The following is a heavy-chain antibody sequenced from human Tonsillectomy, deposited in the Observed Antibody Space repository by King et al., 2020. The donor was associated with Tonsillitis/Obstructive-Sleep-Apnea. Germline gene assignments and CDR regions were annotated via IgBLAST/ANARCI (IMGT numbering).Heavy chain of an antibody. J-gene: IGHJ2*01. D-gene: IGHD3-3*01. Sequence: VQLVESGGDLVQXXGSLRXSXAXSGXTXXXXAMXWVRQXPGXXXXXXSXISGSXGXTYXAXSVKGXFPISRNXSKNTXXLXXNSRRXEDTAVYHWAXXRADXXVAQXXYFXLXGRXXLVSVXS. CDR3: AXXRADXXVAQXXYFXL. CDR1: GXTXXXXA. CDR2: ISGSXGXT. V-gene: IGHV3-23*04.